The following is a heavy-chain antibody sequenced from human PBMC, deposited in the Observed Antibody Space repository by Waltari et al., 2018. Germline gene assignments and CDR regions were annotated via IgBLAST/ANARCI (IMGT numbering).Heavy chain of an antibody. CDR1: GGSISSSSYY. Sequence: QLQLQESGPGLVKPSETLSLTCTVSGGSISSSSYYWGWIRLPPGKGLEWLGSIYYSGSTYYNPSLKSRVTISVDTSKNQFSLKLSSVTAADTAVYYCARGNSVAADPNYYDSSGYEGWFDPWGQGTLVTVSS. D-gene: IGHD3-22*01. CDR2: IYYSGST. CDR3: ARGNSVAADPNYYDSSGYEGWFDP. V-gene: IGHV4-39*07. J-gene: IGHJ5*02.